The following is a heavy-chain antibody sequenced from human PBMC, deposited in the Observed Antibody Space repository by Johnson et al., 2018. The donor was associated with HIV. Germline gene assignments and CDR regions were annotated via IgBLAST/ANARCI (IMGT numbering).Heavy chain of an antibody. CDR2: ISYDGSNE. J-gene: IGHJ3*02. D-gene: IGHD1-20*01. V-gene: IGHV3-30*01. CDR1: GFTFKNSV. Sequence: QVQLVESGGGLVQPGGSLKLACAASGFTFKNSVMHWVRQAPGKGLEWVAVISYDGSNEYYADSVRGRFTISRDNSKNMLFLQMNSLRAEDTAMFYCAKYNWNHDAFDIWGQGTKVTVSS. CDR3: AKYNWNHDAFDI.